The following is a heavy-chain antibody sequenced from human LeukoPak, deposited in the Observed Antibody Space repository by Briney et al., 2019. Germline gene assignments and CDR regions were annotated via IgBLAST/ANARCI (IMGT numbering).Heavy chain of an antibody. V-gene: IGHV3-74*03. CDR2: INSDGSSI. Sequence: GGSLRLSCAASGFTFSSYWMHWVRQAPGKGLVWVSRINSDGSSITYADSVKGRFTISRDNAKNSLYLQMNSLRAEDTAVYYCAREMIGGWYQDVDYWGQGTLVTVSS. CDR1: GFTFSSYW. D-gene: IGHD6-19*01. J-gene: IGHJ4*02. CDR3: AREMIGGWYQDVDY.